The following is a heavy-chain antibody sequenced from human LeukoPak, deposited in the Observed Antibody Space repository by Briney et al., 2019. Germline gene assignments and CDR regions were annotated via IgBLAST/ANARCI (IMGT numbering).Heavy chain of an antibody. CDR2: ISGSGGST. V-gene: IGHV3-23*01. Sequence: GGSLRLSCAASGFTFSSYAMSWVRQAQGKGLEWVSPISGSGGSTYYADSVKGRFTISRDNSKKTLYLQMNSLRAEDTAVYYCAKDSKIVGPTFRSYHYMDVWGKGTTVTVSS. CDR3: AKDSKIVGPTFRSYHYMDV. CDR1: GFTFSSYA. D-gene: IGHD1-26*01. J-gene: IGHJ6*03.